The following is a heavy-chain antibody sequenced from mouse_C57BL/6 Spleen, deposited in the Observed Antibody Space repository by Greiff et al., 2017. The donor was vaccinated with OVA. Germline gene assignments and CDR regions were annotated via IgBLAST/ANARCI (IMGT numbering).Heavy chain of an antibody. Sequence: VQLQQSGPELVKPGASVKISCKASGYTFTDYYMNWVKQSHGKSLEWIGDINPNNGGTSYNQKFKGKATLTVDKSSSTAYMELRSLTSEDSAVYYCARGGYYYGSSSYWYFDVWGTGTTVTVSS. CDR2: INPNNGGT. V-gene: IGHV1-26*01. J-gene: IGHJ1*03. CDR1: GYTFTDYY. D-gene: IGHD1-1*01. CDR3: ARGGYYYGSSSYWYFDV.